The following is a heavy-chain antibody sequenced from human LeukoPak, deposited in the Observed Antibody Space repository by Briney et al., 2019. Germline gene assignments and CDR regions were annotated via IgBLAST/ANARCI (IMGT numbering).Heavy chain of an antibody. CDR3: ARALPSSWYFFDY. CDR2: IYSGGST. V-gene: IGHV3-66*01. D-gene: IGHD6-13*01. Sequence: GGSLRLSCVGSGFTVSSSYMSWVRQAPGKGLEWVSLIYSGGSTYYADSVKGRFTISRDNSKNTLYLQMNSLRAEDTAVYYCARALPSSWYFFDYWGQGTLVTVSS. CDR1: GFTVSSSY. J-gene: IGHJ4*02.